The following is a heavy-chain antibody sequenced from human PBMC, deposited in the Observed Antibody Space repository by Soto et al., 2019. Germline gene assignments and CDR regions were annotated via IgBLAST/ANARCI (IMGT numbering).Heavy chain of an antibody. Sequence: GQLLESRGGMVQPGGSLRLSCAASGFTLSSFAMNWVRLPPGRGLEWVAAVTSSASSTHYADSVKGRFTISRDNSKNTLYLQMNSLRADDTAVYYCAKGGAVLLDPFDVWGQGTMVTVSS. D-gene: IGHD1-26*01. V-gene: IGHV3-23*01. CDR3: AKGGAVLLDPFDV. CDR2: VTSSASST. CDR1: GFTLSSFA. J-gene: IGHJ3*01.